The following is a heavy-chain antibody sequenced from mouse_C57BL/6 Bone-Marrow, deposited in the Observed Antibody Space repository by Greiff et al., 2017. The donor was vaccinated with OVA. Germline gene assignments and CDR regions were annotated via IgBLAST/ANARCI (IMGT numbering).Heavy chain of an antibody. D-gene: IGHD1-1*01. J-gene: IGHJ3*01. Sequence: QVQLKESGAELARPGASVKLSCKAFGYTFTSYGISWVKQRTGQGLEWIGEIYPRSGNTYYNEKFKGKATLTADKSSSTAYMELRSLTSEDSAVYFCARREDYYGSSYLSWFAYWGQGTLVTVSA. CDR1: GYTFTSYG. CDR2: IYPRSGNT. V-gene: IGHV1-81*01. CDR3: ARREDYYGSSYLSWFAY.